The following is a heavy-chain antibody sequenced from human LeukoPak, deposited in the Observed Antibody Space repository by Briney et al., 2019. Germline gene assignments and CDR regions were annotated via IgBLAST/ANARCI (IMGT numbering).Heavy chain of an antibody. CDR3: ANSPKSDY. CDR2: ISGSGGST. CDR1: GLTLSSYG. J-gene: IGHJ4*02. V-gene: IGHV3-23*01. Sequence: GGSLRLSCAASGLTLSSYGMSWFRQAPGKGLEWLSAISGSGGSTYYADSVQGRFTISRGNSKNTLYLQMSSLRAEDTAVYYCANSPKSDYWGQGTLVTVSS.